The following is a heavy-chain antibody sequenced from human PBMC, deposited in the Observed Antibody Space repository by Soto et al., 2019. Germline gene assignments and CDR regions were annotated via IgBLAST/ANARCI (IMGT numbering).Heavy chain of an antibody. Sequence: QVQLVQSGAEVKKPGSSVKVSCKASGGTFSSYAISWLRQAPGQGLEWMGGIIPIFGTANYAQKFQGRVTLTADEYTSTAYMELSSLRSEDTAVYYCARGFVMVTAGEYFQHWGQGTLVNVSS. J-gene: IGHJ1*01. CDR2: IIPIFGTA. CDR1: GGTFSSYA. V-gene: IGHV1-69*12. CDR3: ARGFVMVTAGEYFQH. D-gene: IGHD2-21*02.